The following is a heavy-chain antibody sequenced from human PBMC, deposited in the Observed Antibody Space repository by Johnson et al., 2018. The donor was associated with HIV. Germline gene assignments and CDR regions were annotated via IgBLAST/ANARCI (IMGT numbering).Heavy chain of an antibody. Sequence: VQLVESGGGVVQPGGSLRLSCAASGFTFSSHWMSWVRQAPGKGLEWVSGISWNSGSIGYADSVKGRFTISRDNAKNSRYLQMNSLRAEDTALYYCARGAFLKVYVCDDAFDIWGQGTMVTVAS. D-gene: IGHD2-8*01. CDR2: ISWNSGSI. CDR3: ARGAFLKVYVCDDAFDI. V-gene: IGHV3-20*04. J-gene: IGHJ3*02. CDR1: GFTFSSHW.